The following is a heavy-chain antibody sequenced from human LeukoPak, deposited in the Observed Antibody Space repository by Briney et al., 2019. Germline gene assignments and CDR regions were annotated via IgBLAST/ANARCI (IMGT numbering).Heavy chain of an antibody. V-gene: IGHV4-4*09. CDR1: GASISSAF. Sequence: SETLSLTCTVSGASISSAFWGWIRQSPEKGLEWIGSICPSGNINYCPSLQTRLTISMDSSKNQFSLRLRSVTAADTAVYFCAKLRDLVFLSPITQGAFDIWGRGTMVTVSS. CDR3: AKLRDLVFLSPITQGAFDI. CDR2: ICPSGNI. J-gene: IGHJ3*02. D-gene: IGHD3-10*01.